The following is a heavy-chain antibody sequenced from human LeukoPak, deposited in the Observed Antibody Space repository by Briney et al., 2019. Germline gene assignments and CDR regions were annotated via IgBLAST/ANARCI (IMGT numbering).Heavy chain of an antibody. CDR3: ASFFCTSGLCYYLDY. D-gene: IGHD2-8*01. CDR1: GHTFTSNA. V-gene: IGHV7-4-1*02. Sequence: ASVKVSCKASGHTFTSNALGWVRQAPGQGLEWMGWINTNTGNPTYAQGFAGRFVFSLDTSDNTAYLQISSLQAEDTAVYYCASFFCTSGLCYYLDYWGQGTLVTVSS. CDR2: INTNTGNP. J-gene: IGHJ4*02.